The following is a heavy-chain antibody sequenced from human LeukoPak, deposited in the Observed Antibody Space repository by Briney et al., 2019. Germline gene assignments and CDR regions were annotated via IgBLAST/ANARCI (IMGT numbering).Heavy chain of an antibody. CDR2: IKHDGSDK. CDR3: AKDRDYGDYGRVFDY. V-gene: IGHV3-7*03. CDR1: GFTFSSYL. J-gene: IGHJ4*02. Sequence: GGSLRLSCAASGFTFSSYLMNWVRQAPGKGLEWVAYIKHDGSDKKYVDSVKGRFTISRDNAENSLFLQMDNLRAEDTAVYYCAKDRDYGDYGRVFDYWGQGTLVTVSS. D-gene: IGHD4-17*01.